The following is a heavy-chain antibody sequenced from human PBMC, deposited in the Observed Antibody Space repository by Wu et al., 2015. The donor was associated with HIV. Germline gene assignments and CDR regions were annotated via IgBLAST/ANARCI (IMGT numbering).Heavy chain of an antibody. J-gene: IGHJ6*02. CDR1: RHPQKPC. Sequence: QVQLVQSGAEVKKPGSLSEGLLQGFWRHPQKPCCHRGCDRPLDKGLSGWEGSSLSLGTANYAQKFQGRVTIIADKPTNTAYMELSSLRSDDTAIYYCARGSILDMSTPSYFYYVLDVWGQGTTVTVSS. CDR3: ARGSILDMSTPSYFYYVLDV. D-gene: IGHD5-24*01. CDR2: SSLSLGTA. V-gene: IGHV1-69*04.